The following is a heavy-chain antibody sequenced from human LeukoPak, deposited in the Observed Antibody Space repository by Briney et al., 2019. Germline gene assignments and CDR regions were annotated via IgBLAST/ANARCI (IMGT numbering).Heavy chain of an antibody. J-gene: IGHJ5*02. V-gene: IGHV4-59*12. D-gene: IGHD3-10*01. CDR3: ARESNYHGSGTGWFDP. CDR1: GGSISTYY. CDR2: IYYSGST. Sequence: PSETLSLTCTVSGGSISTYYWSWIRQSPGKGLEWIGYIYYSGSTYYNPSLKSRVTISVDTSKNQFSLKLSSVTAADTAVYYCARESNYHGSGTGWFDPWGQGTLVTVSS.